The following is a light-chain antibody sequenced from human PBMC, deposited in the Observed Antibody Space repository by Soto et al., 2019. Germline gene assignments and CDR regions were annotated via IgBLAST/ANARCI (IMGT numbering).Light chain of an antibody. CDR3: QQRSHWTRT. J-gene: IGKJ1*01. Sequence: IVFTQSPATRPLSPGKRSTLSCRASQNICNYLIWYRQTPGQAPRLLIYDVSHRATGILARFRGSGAGPACSRTISSLEPEDVYVDSCQQRSHWTRTFRQGTKVDNK. CDR2: DVS. CDR1: QNICNY. V-gene: IGKV3-11*01.